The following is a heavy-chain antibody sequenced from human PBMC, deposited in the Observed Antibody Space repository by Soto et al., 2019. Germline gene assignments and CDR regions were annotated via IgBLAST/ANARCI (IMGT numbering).Heavy chain of an antibody. V-gene: IGHV4-61*01. CDR3: TRGPPRVQWFDP. CDR2: IYFTGST. CDR1: CGAVSSGTYC. Sequence: PSETLSLTCTVSCGAVSSGTYCWSWIRQPPGKGLEWIGHIYFTGSTNYNPSLKSRVTMSLDTSRNQFSLKLSSVTAADTAVYYCTRGPPRVQWFDPWGRGTLVTVSS. J-gene: IGHJ5*02.